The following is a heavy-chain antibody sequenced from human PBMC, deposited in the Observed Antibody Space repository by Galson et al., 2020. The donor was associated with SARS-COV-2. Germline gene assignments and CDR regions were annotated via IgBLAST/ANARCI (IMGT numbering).Heavy chain of an antibody. CDR3: ARLHPASPLFDWGTYFDY. D-gene: IGHD3-9*01. CDR2: IYYSGST. CDR1: GGSISSYY. J-gene: IGHJ4*02. V-gene: IGHV4-59*13. Sequence: SETLSLTCTVSGGSISSYYWSWIRQPPGKGLEWIGYIYYSGSTNYNPSLKSRVTISVDTSKNQFSLKLSSVTAADTAVYYCARLHPASPLFDWGTYFDYWGQGTLVTVSS.